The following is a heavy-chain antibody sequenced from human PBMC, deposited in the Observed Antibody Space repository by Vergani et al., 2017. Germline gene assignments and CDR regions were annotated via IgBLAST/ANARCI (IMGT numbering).Heavy chain of an antibody. CDR3: ARRGIAVAEFDY. CDR2: IYYSGST. J-gene: IGHJ4*02. V-gene: IGHV4-39*01. Sequence: QLQLQESGPGLVKPSETLSLTCTVSGGSISSSSYYWGWIRQPPGKGLEWIGSIYYSGSTYYNPSLKSRVTISVDTSKNKFSLKLSSVTAADTAVYYCARRGIAVAEFDYWGQGTLVTVSS. CDR1: GGSISSSSYY. D-gene: IGHD6-19*01.